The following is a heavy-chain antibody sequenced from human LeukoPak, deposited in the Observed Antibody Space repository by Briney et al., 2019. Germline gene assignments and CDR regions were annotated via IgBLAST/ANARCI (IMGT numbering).Heavy chain of an antibody. CDR2: IKQGGSER. CDR1: GFTFSSHW. CDR3: AREGTMTANAFDI. D-gene: IGHD2-21*02. Sequence: GGSLRLSCAATGFTFSSHWMNWVRQAPGKGLEWVANIKQGGSERYCVDSVKGRFTISRDNAKNSLYLQMNSLRAEDTAVYYCAREGTMTANAFDIWGQGTMVTVSS. J-gene: IGHJ3*02. V-gene: IGHV3-7*01.